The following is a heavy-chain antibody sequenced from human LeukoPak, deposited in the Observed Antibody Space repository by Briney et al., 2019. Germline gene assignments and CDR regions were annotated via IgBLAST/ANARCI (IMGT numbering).Heavy chain of an antibody. V-gene: IGHV3-23*01. CDR2: ISDSGDST. CDR1: GFTFSIYA. J-gene: IGHJ4*02. CDR3: AKDQMGYCSGGSCYDFDY. Sequence: GGSLRLSCAASGFTFSIYAMGWVRQAPGKGLEWVSGISDSGDSTYYADSVKGRFTISRDDSKNTLYLQMNSLRAEDTAVYYCAKDQMGYCSGGSCYDFDYWGQGTLVTVSS. D-gene: IGHD2-15*01.